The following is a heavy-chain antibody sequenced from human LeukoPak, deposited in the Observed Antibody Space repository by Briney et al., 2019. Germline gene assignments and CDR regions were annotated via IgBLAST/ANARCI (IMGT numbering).Heavy chain of an antibody. CDR3: ARVGDGYDFWSGYYPQNWFDP. D-gene: IGHD3-3*01. V-gene: IGHV1-8*03. CDR1: GYTFTSYD. J-gene: IGHJ5*02. Sequence: ASVKVSCKASGYTFTSYDINWVRQATGQGLEWMGWMNPNSGNTGYAQKFQGRVIITRNTSISTAYMELSSLRSEDTAVYYCARVGDGYDFWSGYYPQNWFDPWGQGTLVTVSS. CDR2: MNPNSGNT.